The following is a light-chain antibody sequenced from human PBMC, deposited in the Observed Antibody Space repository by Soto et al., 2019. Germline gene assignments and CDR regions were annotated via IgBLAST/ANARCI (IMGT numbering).Light chain of an antibody. Sequence: QSALTQPPSASGSPGQSVTISCTGTTSDIGAYNYVSWYHQRPGKAPKLIIYEVNKRPSGVPDRFSGSKSGNTASLTVSGLQAEDEADYYCSSYAGSSNVFGTGTKLTVL. CDR1: TSDIGAYNY. CDR3: SSYAGSSNV. CDR2: EVN. V-gene: IGLV2-8*01. J-gene: IGLJ1*01.